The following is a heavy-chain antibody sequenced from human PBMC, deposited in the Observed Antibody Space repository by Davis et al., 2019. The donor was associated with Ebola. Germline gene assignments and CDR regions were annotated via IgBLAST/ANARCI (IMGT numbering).Heavy chain of an antibody. CDR1: GYSFTRYW. CDR2: IYPGDSDT. Sequence: GESLKISCPGSGYSFTRYWIGWVRQMPGKGLEWMGIIYPGDSDTRYSPSFQGQVTISADRFISTAYLQLSSLKASDTAMYYSARQTTVTTDFDYWGQGTLVTVSS. D-gene: IGHD4-17*01. J-gene: IGHJ4*02. CDR3: ARQTTVTTDFDY. V-gene: IGHV5-51*01.